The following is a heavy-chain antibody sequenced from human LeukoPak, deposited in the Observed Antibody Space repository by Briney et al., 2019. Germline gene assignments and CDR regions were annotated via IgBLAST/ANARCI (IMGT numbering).Heavy chain of an antibody. J-gene: IGHJ5*02. CDR2: ISYDGSNK. CDR3: ARAVFVVVPGVLAWGPKDLRTPGWFDP. CDR1: GFTFSSYA. Sequence: PGGSLRLSCAASGFTFSSYAMHWVRQAPGKGLEWVAVISYDGSNKYYADSVKGRFTISRDNSKNTLYLQMNSLRAEDTAVYYCARAVFVVVPGVLAWGPKDLRTPGWFDPWGQGTLVTVSS. V-gene: IGHV3-30-3*01. D-gene: IGHD2-2*01.